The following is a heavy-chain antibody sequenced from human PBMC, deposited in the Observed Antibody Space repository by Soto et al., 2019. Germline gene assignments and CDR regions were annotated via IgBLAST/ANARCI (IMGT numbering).Heavy chain of an antibody. J-gene: IGHJ4*02. D-gene: IGHD3-10*01. CDR3: ARTPNYYGSGSYLHH. CDR2: ISYSGST. Sequence: PSETLSLTCTVSGASISSYYWSWVRQPPGKGLEWIGYISYSGSTNYNPSLKSRVTMSVDTSKNQFSLKLSSVTAADTAVYYCARTPNYYGSGSYLHHWGQGTLVTVSS. V-gene: IGHV4-59*01. CDR1: GASISSYY.